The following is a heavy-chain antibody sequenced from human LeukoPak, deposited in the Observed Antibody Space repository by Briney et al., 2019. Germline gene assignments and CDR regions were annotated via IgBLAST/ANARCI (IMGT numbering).Heavy chain of an antibody. CDR1: GITVSSDY. V-gene: IGHV3-53*01. CDR2: IYGGGGT. Sequence: GGSLRLSCAASGITVSSDYMSWVRQAPGKGLEWVSVIYGGGGTYYADSAKGRFAISRDNAKNSLSLQMSSLRAEDTAVYYCARSPYESGTPPTRLEDWGQGTLVTVSS. CDR3: ARSPYESGTPPTRLED. J-gene: IGHJ4*02. D-gene: IGHD3-10*01.